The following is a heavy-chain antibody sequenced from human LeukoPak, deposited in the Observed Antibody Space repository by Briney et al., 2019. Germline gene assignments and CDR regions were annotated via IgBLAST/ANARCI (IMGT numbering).Heavy chain of an antibody. V-gene: IGHV3-20*04. D-gene: IGHD2-2*01. CDR1: GFKFYDYD. CDR3: ARDPFCSSSTGCYFEDWFDP. CDR2: ITWNGDKT. J-gene: IGHJ5*02. Sequence: PGGSLRLSGTASGFKFYDYDMSWVRQVPGKGLEWVPGITWNGDKTGEADSVRGRFAISRDNTKKSLYLQSSSLRAEDTALYYCARDPFCSSSTGCYFEDWFDPWGPGTLVTVSS.